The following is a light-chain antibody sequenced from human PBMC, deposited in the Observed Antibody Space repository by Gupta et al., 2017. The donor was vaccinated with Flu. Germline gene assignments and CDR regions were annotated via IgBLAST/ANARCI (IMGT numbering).Light chain of an antibody. Sequence: EIVMTQSPATLSVSPGERATLSCRASQSVSSNLAWYKQKPGQAPRLLIYGASTRDTGIPARFSGSGYGTEFPLTISSRQSEDFAVYYCQQYKNWPLYSFGQGTKLEIK. CDR1: QSVSSN. CDR2: GAS. CDR3: QQYKNWPLYS. V-gene: IGKV3-15*01. J-gene: IGKJ2*03.